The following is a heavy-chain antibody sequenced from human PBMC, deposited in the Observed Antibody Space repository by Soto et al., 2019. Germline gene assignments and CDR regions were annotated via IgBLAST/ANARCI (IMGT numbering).Heavy chain of an antibody. Sequence: QVQLQESGPGLVKPSQTLSLTCTVSGGSISSGGYYWSCIRQHPGKGLEWIGYIYYSGSTYYNPSLKSRVTLSVDTSKNQFSLKLSSGTAADTAVYYCARSWGVAAGGPFDYWGQGTLVTVSS. CDR2: IYYSGST. CDR1: GGSISSGGYY. D-gene: IGHD6-13*01. J-gene: IGHJ4*02. V-gene: IGHV4-31*03. CDR3: ARSWGVAAGGPFDY.